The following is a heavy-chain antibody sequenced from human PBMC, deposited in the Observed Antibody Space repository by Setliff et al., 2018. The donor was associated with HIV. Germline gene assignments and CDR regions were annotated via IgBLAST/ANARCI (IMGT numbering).Heavy chain of an antibody. D-gene: IGHD1-26*01. V-gene: IGHV4-39*07. CDR3: AREGEILVGATAAYFDN. CDR2: IYYSGST. Sequence: SETLSLTCTVSGGSISSSRYYWGWIRQPPGKGLEWIVSIYYSGSTYYNPSLKSRVTISVDTSKNQFSLKLSSVTAADTAVYYCAREGEILVGATAAYFDNWGQGTLVTVSS. J-gene: IGHJ4*02. CDR1: GGSISSSRYY.